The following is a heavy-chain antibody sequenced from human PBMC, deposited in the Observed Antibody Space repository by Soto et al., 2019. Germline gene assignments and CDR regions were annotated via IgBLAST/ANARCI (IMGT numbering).Heavy chain of an antibody. CDR2: IYHSGNT. V-gene: IGHV4-38-2*01. CDR1: GYSISSGYY. Sequence: SETLSLTCAVSGYSISSGYYWGWIRQPPGKGLEWIGSIYHSGNTYYNPPLKSRVTISVDTAKNHFSLKLSSVTAADTAIYYCARHIGGSDSSAWFGPWGQGSLVTVSS. J-gene: IGHJ5*02. CDR3: ARHIGGSDSSAWFGP. D-gene: IGHD1-26*01.